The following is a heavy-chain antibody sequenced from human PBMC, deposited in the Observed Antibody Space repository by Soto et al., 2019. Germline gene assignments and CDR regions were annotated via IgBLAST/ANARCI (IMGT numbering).Heavy chain of an antibody. Sequence: EVQLLESGGGLVQPGGSLRLSCTTSRFTFSRHAMTWVRQAPGRGLQWVSSISNSDDSTYYAASVKGRFTISRDISRSTLYLQMDSLRAEDTAVYYCAKGYGDSDSWGQGTQVTVSS. CDR2: ISNSDDST. J-gene: IGHJ4*02. V-gene: IGHV3-23*01. CDR3: AKGYGDSDS. D-gene: IGHD4-17*01. CDR1: RFTFSRHA.